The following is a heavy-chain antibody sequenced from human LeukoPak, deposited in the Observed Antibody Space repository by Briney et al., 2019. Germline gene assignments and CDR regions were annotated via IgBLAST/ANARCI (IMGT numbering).Heavy chain of an antibody. CDR3: AREGGPYRPLDY. Sequence: SETLSLTCGVSGGSITSTNYWTWVRQPPGKGPEWIGEVNLQGSTNYNPSLMGRVAISVDMSENHTSLQLTSVTAADTAVYYCAREGGPYRPLDYSGQGTLVTVSS. J-gene: IGHJ4*02. V-gene: IGHV4-4*02. CDR1: GGSITSTNY. CDR2: VNLQGST.